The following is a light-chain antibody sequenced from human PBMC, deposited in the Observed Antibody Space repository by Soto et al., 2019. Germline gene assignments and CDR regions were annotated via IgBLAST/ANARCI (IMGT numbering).Light chain of an antibody. J-gene: IGKJ2*01. CDR2: AAS. CDR1: QSISSY. CDR3: QQGHSTPYT. V-gene: IGKV1-39*01. Sequence: DIQRTQSPSSLSASVGARVTITCRASQSISSYLNWYQQKPGKAPKLLIYAASSLQSGVPSRFSGSGSGTEFTLTMSGLQPEDFASYYCQQGHSTPYTFGQGTKVEI.